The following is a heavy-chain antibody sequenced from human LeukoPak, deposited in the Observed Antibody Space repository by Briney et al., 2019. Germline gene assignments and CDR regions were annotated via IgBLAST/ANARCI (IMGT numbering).Heavy chain of an antibody. CDR3: ARRGGYCSGVSCLSWFDP. J-gene: IGHJ5*02. CDR1: GGSISSSSYY. CDR2: IYYSGST. Sequence: SETLSLTCTVSGGSISSSSYYWGWIRQPPGKGLEYIGSIYYSGSTYYNPSLNSRVTISVDTSKNQFSLKLSSVTAADTAVYYCARRGGYCSGVSCLSWFDPWGQGTLVTVSS. D-gene: IGHD2-15*01. V-gene: IGHV4-39*01.